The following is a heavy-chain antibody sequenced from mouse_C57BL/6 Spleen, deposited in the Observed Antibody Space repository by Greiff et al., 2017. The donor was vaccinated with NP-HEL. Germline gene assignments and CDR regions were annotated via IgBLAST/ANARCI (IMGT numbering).Heavy chain of an antibody. CDR1: GFTFSSYA. Sequence: DVMLVESGGGLVKPGGSLKLSCAASGFTFSSYAMSWVRQTPEKRLEWVATISDGGSYTYYPDNVKGRFTISRDNAKNNLYLQMSHLKSEDTAMYYCARVTVVATYYFDYWGQGTTLTVSS. CDR3: ARVTVVATYYFDY. D-gene: IGHD1-1*01. J-gene: IGHJ2*01. CDR2: ISDGGSYT. V-gene: IGHV5-4*03.